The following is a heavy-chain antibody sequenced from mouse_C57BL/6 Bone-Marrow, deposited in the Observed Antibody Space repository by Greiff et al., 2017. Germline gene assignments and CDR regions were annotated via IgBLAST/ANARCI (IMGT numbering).Heavy chain of an antibody. D-gene: IGHD2-3*01. CDR3: ARELLLL. V-gene: IGHV5-17*01. J-gene: IGHJ2*01. CDR1: GFTFSDYG. Sequence: EVKVVESGGGLVKPGGSLKLSCAASGFTFSDYGMHWVRQAPEKGLEWVAYLSNGSSTTYYADTVKGRFTLSRDNAKTTLFLPMTSLRSEDTAMYYCARELLLLWGQGTTLTVSS. CDR2: LSNGSSTT.